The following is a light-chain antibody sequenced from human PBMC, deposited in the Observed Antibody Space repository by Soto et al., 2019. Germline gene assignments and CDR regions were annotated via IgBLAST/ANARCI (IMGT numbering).Light chain of an antibody. CDR1: QSISSY. J-gene: IGKJ4*01. CDR2: AAS. Sequence: DIQMTQSPSSLSASVGDGVTITCRASQSISSYVSWYQQKPGKAPKLLIYAASRLQSGVPSRFSGSGSGTDFTLTISSLQPEDFATYYCQQANSFSSLTFGGGTKVEIK. V-gene: IGKV1-12*02. CDR3: QQANSFSSLT.